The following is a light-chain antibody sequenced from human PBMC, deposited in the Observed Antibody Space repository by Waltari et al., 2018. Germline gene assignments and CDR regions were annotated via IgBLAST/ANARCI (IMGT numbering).Light chain of an antibody. CDR1: QSVDHSQ. CDR3: QQYGNSPGT. J-gene: IGKJ1*01. V-gene: IGKV3-20*01. CDR2: HAS. Sequence: ETVLTQSPGTLSLSPGEGATPPCRAIQSVDHSQLAWYQQKPGQAPRLLIYHASNRATGIPDRFGGSGSGTDFTLTISRLEPEDFAVYYCQQYGNSPGTFGQGTKVEIK.